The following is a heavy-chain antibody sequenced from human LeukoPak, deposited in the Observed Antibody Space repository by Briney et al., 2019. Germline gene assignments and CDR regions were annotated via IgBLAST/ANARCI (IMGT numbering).Heavy chain of an antibody. CDR1: GFTFTSSA. J-gene: IGHJ6*02. CDR2: IVVGSGNT. D-gene: IGHD3-3*01. V-gene: IGHV1-58*01. Sequence: SVKVSCKASGFTFTSSAVQWVRQARGQRLEWIGWIVVGSGNTNYAQKFQEGVTITRDMSTSTAYMELSSLRSEDTAVYYCAAGNYYDFWSGYLAHYYYGMDVWGQGTTVTVSS. CDR3: AAGNYYDFWSGYLAHYYYGMDV.